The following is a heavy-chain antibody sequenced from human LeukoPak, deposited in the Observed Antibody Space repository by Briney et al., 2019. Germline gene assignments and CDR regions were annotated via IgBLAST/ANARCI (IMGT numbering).Heavy chain of an antibody. V-gene: IGHV3-74*01. J-gene: IGHJ6*02. CDR1: GLTFSSHW. Sequence: GGSLRLSCAASGLTFSSHWMHWVRHAPGKGLVWVSRITNDGSSTTYADSVKGRFTISRDNAKNTLYLQMNSLRAEDTAVYYCAKANSPYYYGMDVWGQGTTVTVSS. D-gene: IGHD2/OR15-2a*01. CDR3: AKANSPYYYGMDV. CDR2: ITNDGSST.